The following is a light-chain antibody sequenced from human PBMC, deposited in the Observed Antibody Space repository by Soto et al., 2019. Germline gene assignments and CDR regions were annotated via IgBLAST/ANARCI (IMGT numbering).Light chain of an antibody. CDR3: QQYNSYSWT. CDR2: DAS. V-gene: IGKV1-5*01. Sequence: DSHITQCPSTLSSSLGDTVTITCRAIRLIDRWLDWYQQKPGKDPRILISDASTLESGVPSRSSGSRSGTEFTLTISSLQPDDFATYYCQQYNSYSWTFGQGTKV. J-gene: IGKJ1*01. CDR1: RLIDRW.